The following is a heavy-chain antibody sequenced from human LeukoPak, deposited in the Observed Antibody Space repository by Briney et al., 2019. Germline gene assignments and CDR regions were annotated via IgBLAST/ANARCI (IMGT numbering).Heavy chain of an antibody. J-gene: IGHJ4*02. D-gene: IGHD2-15*01. Sequence: GGSLRLSCAASGFTFSSYAMSWVRQAPGKGLEWVSAISGSGGSTCYADSVKGRFTISRDNSKNTLYLQMNSLRAEDTAVYYCASPDGCSGGSCYYGFLGGNFDYWGQGTLVTVSS. CDR1: GFTFSSYA. CDR3: ASPDGCSGGSCYYGFLGGNFDY. CDR2: ISGSGGST. V-gene: IGHV3-23*01.